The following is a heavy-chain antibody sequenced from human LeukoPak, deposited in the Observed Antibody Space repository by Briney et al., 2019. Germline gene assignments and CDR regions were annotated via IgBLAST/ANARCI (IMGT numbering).Heavy chain of an antibody. J-gene: IGHJ4*02. V-gene: IGHV5-51*01. CDR3: ARPDYYDSSGYSDY. CDR1: GSIFTSYW. Sequence: GGSLQISCQGSGSIFTSYWIGWVRQVPGKGLEWMGIIYPGDSDTRYSPSFQGQVTISADKSISTAYLQWSSLKASDTAMYYCARPDYYDSSGYSDYWGQGTLVTVSS. D-gene: IGHD3-22*01. CDR2: IYPGDSDT.